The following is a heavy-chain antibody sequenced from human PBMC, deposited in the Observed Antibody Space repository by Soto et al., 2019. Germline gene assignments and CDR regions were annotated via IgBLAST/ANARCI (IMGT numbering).Heavy chain of an antibody. Sequence: GGSLRLSCAASELTFSNSEMHWVRQAPGKGLEWLSYISRSGIVIYYADSVKGRFTISRDNAKNLLYLQMNSLRAEDTAVYFSASVTLRFSYGIHLWGQATTVTV. CDR1: ELTFSNSE. D-gene: IGHD3-3*01. J-gene: IGHJ6*02. CDR2: ISRSGIVI. V-gene: IGHV3-48*03. CDR3: ASVTLRFSYGIHL.